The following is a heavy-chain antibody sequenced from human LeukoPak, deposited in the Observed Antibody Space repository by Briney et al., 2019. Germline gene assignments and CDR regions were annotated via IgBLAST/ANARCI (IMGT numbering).Heavy chain of an antibody. D-gene: IGHD3-22*01. V-gene: IGHV3-21*01. CDR2: ISSSSSYI. CDR1: GFTFSSYS. J-gene: IGHJ4*02. Sequence: GGSLRLSCAASGFTFSSYSMNLVRQAPGKGLEWVSSISSSSSYIYYADSVKGRFTISRDNAKNSLYLQMNSLRAEDTAVYYCARDNYYDRPYYFDYWGQGTLVTVSS. CDR3: ARDNYYDRPYYFDY.